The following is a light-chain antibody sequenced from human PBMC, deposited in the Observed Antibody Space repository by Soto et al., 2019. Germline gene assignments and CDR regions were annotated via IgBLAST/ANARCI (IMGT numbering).Light chain of an antibody. CDR1: QTISKF. CDR2: APA. CDR3: QLINSF. Sequence: DIQLTQSPSLLSASVGNRVTITCRTSQTISKFLSWYQQKPGKAPKLLIYAPATLQDGVTSRFSGSGSGTEFPLTISSLQPDDFATYYCQLINSFFGGGTRVEI. V-gene: IGKV1-9*01. J-gene: IGKJ4*01.